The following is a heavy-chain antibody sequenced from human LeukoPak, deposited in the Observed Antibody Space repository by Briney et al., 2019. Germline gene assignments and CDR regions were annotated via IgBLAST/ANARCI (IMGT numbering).Heavy chain of an antibody. Sequence: PSETLSLTCAVSGYSFSSGYYWGWIRQPPGKGLEWIGSIYHSGSTYYNPSLKSRVTISVDTSKNQFSLKLSSVTAADTAVYYCARDLHYYNSSGSLGAFDIWGQGTMVTVSS. V-gene: IGHV4-38-2*02. D-gene: IGHD3-22*01. J-gene: IGHJ3*02. CDR2: IYHSGST. CDR3: ARDLHYYNSSGSLGAFDI. CDR1: GYSFSSGYY.